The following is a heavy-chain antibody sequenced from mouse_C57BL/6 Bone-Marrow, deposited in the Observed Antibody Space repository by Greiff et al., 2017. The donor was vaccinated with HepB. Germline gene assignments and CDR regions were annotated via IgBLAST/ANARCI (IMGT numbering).Heavy chain of an antibody. D-gene: IGHD2-3*01. J-gene: IGHJ4*01. CDR3: ARRWGPYHAMDY. V-gene: IGHV3-6*01. Sequence: EVKLQESGPGLVKPSQSLSLTCSVTGYSITSGYYWNWIRQFPGNKLEWMGYISYDGSNNYNPSLKNRISITRDTSKNQFFLKLNSVTTEDTATYYCARRWGPYHAMDYWGQGTSVTVSS. CDR1: GYSITSGYY. CDR2: ISYDGSN.